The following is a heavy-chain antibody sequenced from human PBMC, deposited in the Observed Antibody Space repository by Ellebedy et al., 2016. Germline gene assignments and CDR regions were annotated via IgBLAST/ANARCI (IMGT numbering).Heavy chain of an antibody. Sequence: ASVKVSCKASGYTFTSYAMHWVRQAPGQRLEWMGWINAGNGNTKYSQKFQGRVTITRDTSASSAYMELSSLRSEDTAVYYCAMTYSSGWIIFDYWGQGTLVTVSS. J-gene: IGHJ4*02. D-gene: IGHD6-19*01. V-gene: IGHV1-3*01. CDR2: INAGNGNT. CDR3: AMTYSSGWIIFDY. CDR1: GYTFTSYA.